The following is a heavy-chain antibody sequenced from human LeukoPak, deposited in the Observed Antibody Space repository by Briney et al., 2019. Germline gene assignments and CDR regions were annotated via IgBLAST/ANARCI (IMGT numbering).Heavy chain of an antibody. CDR1: GGSISSGGYY. Sequence: SETLSLTCAVSGGSISSGGYYWGWIRQPPGKGLEWIVYIYHSGSTYYNPSLKSRITISVDRAKNQFSLKLSSVTAADTAVYYCARGAPRIVVVTPPNYWYFDLWGRGPLVTVSS. CDR2: IYHSGST. CDR3: ARGAPRIVVVTPPNYWYFDL. J-gene: IGHJ2*01. V-gene: IGHV4-30-2*01. D-gene: IGHD2-21*02.